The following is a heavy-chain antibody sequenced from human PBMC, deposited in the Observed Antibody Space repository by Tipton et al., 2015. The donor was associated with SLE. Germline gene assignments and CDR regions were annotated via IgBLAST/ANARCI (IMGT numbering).Heavy chain of an antibody. CDR3: ARRLPSYLAFDI. CDR2: IYYSGST. CDR1: GGSINSGGYY. Sequence: TLSLTCTVSGGSINSGGYYWSWIRQHPGKGLEWIGYIYYSGSTYYNPSLKSRVTISVDTSKNQFSLKLSSVTAADTAVYYCARRLPSYLAFDIWGQGTMVTVSS. V-gene: IGHV4-31*03. D-gene: IGHD1-26*01. J-gene: IGHJ3*02.